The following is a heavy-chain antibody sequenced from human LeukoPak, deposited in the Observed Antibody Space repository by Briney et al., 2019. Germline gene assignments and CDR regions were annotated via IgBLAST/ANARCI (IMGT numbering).Heavy chain of an antibody. CDR1: GFTFSSYA. V-gene: IGHV3-23*01. Sequence: GGSLRLSCTASGFTFSSYAMSWVRQAPGMGPEWVSAISGGGFATYYADSVKGRFTISRDNSQNKMYLQMNNLRVEDTAMYYCAKDQRICGQGTPVTVSS. J-gene: IGHJ4*02. D-gene: IGHD6-25*01. CDR2: ISGGGFAT. CDR3: AKDQRI.